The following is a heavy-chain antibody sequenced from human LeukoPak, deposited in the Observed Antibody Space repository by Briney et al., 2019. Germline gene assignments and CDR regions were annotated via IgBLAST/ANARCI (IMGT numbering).Heavy chain of an antibody. CDR1: GYTFTSYG. Sequence: ASVKVSCKASGYTFTSYGISWVRQAPGQGLEWMGWISAYNGNANYAQKLQGRVTMTTDTSTSTAYMELRSLRSDDTAVYYCARSYDSSGYYGEGPNQPSDYWGQGTLVTVSS. CDR2: ISAYNGNA. J-gene: IGHJ4*02. V-gene: IGHV1-18*01. D-gene: IGHD3-22*01. CDR3: ARSYDSSGYYGEGPNQPSDY.